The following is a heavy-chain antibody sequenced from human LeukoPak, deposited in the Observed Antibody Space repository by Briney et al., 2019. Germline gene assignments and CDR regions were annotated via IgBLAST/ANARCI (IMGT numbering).Heavy chain of an antibody. CDR3: AIKTYAGSFYVF. J-gene: IGHJ4*02. D-gene: IGHD1-26*01. CDR1: GYTFTDHN. CDR2: LDPNTGAT. V-gene: IGHV1-2*02. Sequence: ASVKVSCKASGYTFTDHNIHWVRQAPGQGLEWMGWLDPNTGATRSAQKFQDRVSLTRDTSISTGYMDLSSLTSDDTAVYYCAIKTYAGSFYVFWVQGTLVTVSS.